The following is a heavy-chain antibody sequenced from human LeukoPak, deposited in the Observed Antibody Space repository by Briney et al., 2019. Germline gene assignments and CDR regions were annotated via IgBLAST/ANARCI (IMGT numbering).Heavy chain of an antibody. CDR1: GFSFSSYS. Sequence: GGSLRLSCAASGFSFSSYSINWVRQAPGKGLEWLSYISGDGNAKHYTEPVKGRFTNSRDNAKNALYLQMSSLRAEDTAVYFCARDYVYAFDYWGQGTLVTVSS. D-gene: IGHD2/OR15-2a*01. CDR2: ISGDGNAK. V-gene: IGHV3-48*01. J-gene: IGHJ4*02. CDR3: ARDYVYAFDY.